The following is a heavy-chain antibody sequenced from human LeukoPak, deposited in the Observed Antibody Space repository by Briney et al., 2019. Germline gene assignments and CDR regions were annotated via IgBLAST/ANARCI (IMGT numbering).Heavy chain of an antibody. CDR2: TYYRSKWYN. CDR3: ARVGAVAGTHYWFDP. J-gene: IGHJ5*02. D-gene: IGHD6-19*01. Sequence: SQTLSLTCAISGVTVSSNSAARNWIRQSPSRGLEWLGRTYYRSKWYNDYAVSVKSRITINPDTSKNQLSLQLNSVTPEDTAVYYCARVGAVAGTHYWFDPWGQGTLVTVSS. CDR1: GVTVSSNSAA. V-gene: IGHV6-1*01.